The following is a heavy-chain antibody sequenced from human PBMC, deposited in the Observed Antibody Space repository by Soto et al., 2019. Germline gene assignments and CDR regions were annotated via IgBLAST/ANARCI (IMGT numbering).Heavy chain of an antibody. D-gene: IGHD5-18*01. J-gene: IGHJ3*02. CDR3: AREGYSFAFDI. V-gene: IGHV1-69*13. Sequence: ASVKVSCKASGGTFSSYAISWVRQAPGQGLEWMGGIIPIFGTANYAQKFRGRVTITADESTSTAYMELSSLRSEDTAVYYCAREGYSFAFDIWGQGTMVTVSS. CDR1: GGTFSSYA. CDR2: IIPIFGTA.